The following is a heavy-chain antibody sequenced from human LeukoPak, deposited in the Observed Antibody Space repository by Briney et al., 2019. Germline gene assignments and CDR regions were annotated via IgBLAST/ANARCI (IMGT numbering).Heavy chain of an antibody. J-gene: IGHJ4*02. D-gene: IGHD6-19*01. V-gene: IGHV4-4*07. Sequence: SGTLSLTCTVSGGSISSYYWSWIRQPAGKGLEWIGRIYTSGSTNYNPSLKSRVTMSVGTSKNQFSLKLSSVTAADTAVYYCARVTAYSSGWSPFDYWGQGTLVTVSS. CDR1: GGSISSYY. CDR2: IYTSGST. CDR3: ARVTAYSSGWSPFDY.